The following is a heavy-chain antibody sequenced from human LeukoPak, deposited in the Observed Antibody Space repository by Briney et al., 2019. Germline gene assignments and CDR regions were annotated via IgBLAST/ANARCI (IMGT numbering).Heavy chain of an antibody. CDR1: GFTFSSYA. V-gene: IGHV3-30-3*01. Sequence: GGSLRLSCAASGFTFSSYAMHWVRQAPGKGLEWVAVISYDGSNKYYADSVKGRFTIFRDNSKNTLYLQMNSLRAEDTAVYYCARTGITMIRGVIDYYYGMDVWGQGTTVTVSS. CDR3: ARTGITMIRGVIDYYYGMDV. D-gene: IGHD3-10*01. J-gene: IGHJ6*02. CDR2: ISYDGSNK.